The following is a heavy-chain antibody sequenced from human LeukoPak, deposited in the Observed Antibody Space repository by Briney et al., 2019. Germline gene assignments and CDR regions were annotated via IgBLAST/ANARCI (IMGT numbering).Heavy chain of an antibody. CDR2: IYYSGST. D-gene: IGHD6-19*01. Sequence: SETLTLTCTASGGTISSSNYYSGWIRQPPGKGLEWIGSIYYSGSTYYNPSLKSRVTISVDTSKNQFSLKLSSVTAADTAVYYCASVPYSIGWYSYFEHGGGGTRVSVSS. CDR1: GGTISSSNYY. J-gene: IGHJ1*01. CDR3: ASVPYSIGWYSYFEH. V-gene: IGHV4-39*01.